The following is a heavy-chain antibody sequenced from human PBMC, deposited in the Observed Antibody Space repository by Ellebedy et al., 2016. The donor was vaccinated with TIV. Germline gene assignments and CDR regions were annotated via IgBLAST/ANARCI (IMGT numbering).Heavy chain of an antibody. CDR1: GFTFSKYA. D-gene: IGHD3-16*01. V-gene: IGHV3-23*01. J-gene: IGHJ3*02. CDR3: AKKDLDRRVGAFDI. Sequence: GGSLRLSXAASGFTFSKYAMSWVRQAPGKGLEWVSGIRGSGAGTFYPDSVRGRFTISRDNSKNTLFVQMNSLRVEDTALYYCAKKDLDRRVGAFDIWGQGTLVTVSS. CDR2: IRGSGAGT.